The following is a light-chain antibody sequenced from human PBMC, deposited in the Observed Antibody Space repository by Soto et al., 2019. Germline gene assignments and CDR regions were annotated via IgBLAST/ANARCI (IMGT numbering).Light chain of an antibody. J-gene: IGKJ1*01. CDR3: QQYGSSGT. V-gene: IGKV3-20*01. CDR2: GAS. CDR1: QSVSNNY. Sequence: EIVFTQSPGALSLSPGERAPLSCRASQSVSNNYLAWYQQKPGQAPRLLIYGASNRATGIPDRFSGSGSGTDFTLTISRLEPEDFAVYYCQQYGSSGTFGQGTKVDFK.